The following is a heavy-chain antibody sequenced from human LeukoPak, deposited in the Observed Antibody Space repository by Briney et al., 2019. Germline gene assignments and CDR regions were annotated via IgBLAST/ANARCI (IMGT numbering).Heavy chain of an antibody. D-gene: IGHD3-10*01. CDR3: AKDRARYGSGTYYNGYYYGMDV. V-gene: IGHV3-23*01. J-gene: IGHJ6*02. CDR2: ISASGGST. CDR1: GVIFNNYA. Sequence: PGGSLRLSCAVSGVIFNNYAMSWVRQAPGRGLEWVSVISASGGSTYYADSVKGRFTISRDNSKNTMYVQMNSLRAEDTAVYYCAKDRARYGSGTYYNGYYYGMDVWGQGTTVTVSS.